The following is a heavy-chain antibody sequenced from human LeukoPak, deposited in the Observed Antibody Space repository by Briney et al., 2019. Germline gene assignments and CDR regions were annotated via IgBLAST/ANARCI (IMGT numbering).Heavy chain of an antibody. CDR2: IYYSGST. D-gene: IGHD3-10*01. CDR3: ARGRGYGSGSPLAY. V-gene: IGHV4-31*03. Sequence: PSQTLSLTCTVSGGSLSSGGYYWGWLRQHPGRGLEWIGYIYYSGSTYYNPSLKSRVTISVDTSKNQFSLKLSSVTAADTAVYYCARGRGYGSGSPLAYWGQGTLVTVSS. CDR1: GGSLSSGGYY. J-gene: IGHJ4*02.